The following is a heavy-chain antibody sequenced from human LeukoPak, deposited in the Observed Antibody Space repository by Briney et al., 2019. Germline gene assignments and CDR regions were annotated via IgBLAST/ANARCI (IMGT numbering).Heavy chain of an antibody. V-gene: IGHV4-30-2*01. CDR3: ARGAWVAAAGTGWSDP. J-gene: IGHJ5*02. D-gene: IGHD6-13*01. Sequence: PSETLSLTCAVSGGSISSGGYSWSWVRQPPGKGLEWIGYIYHSGSTYYNPFLKSRVTISVDRSKNQFSLKLSSVTAADTAVYYCARGAWVAAAGTGWSDPWGQGTLVTVSS. CDR2: IYHSGST. CDR1: GGSISSGGYS.